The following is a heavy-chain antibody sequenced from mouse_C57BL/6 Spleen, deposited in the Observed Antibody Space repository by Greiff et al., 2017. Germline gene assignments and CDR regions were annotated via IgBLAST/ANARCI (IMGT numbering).Heavy chain of an antibody. CDR3: ARRDFYYYGSSYGYY. V-gene: IGHV1-9*01. J-gene: IGHJ2*01. Sequence: QVQLKESGAELMKPGASVKLSCKATGYTFTGYWIEWVKQRPGHGLEWIGEILPGSGSTNYNEKFKGKATFTADTSSNTAYMQRSSLTTEDSAIYYCARRDFYYYGSSYGYYWGQGTTLTVSS. D-gene: IGHD1-1*01. CDR1: GYTFTGYW. CDR2: ILPGSGST.